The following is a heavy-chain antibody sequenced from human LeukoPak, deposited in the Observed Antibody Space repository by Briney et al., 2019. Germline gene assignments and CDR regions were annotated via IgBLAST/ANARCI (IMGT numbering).Heavy chain of an antibody. D-gene: IGHD1-26*01. J-gene: IGHJ2*01. CDR3: ASLNSGSYYGLGFFDL. V-gene: IGHV5-51*01. CDR1: GYSFTNYW. Sequence: GESLKISCKGFGYSFTNYWIGWVRQMPGKGLEWMGIINPGDSDTRYSPSFQGQVTISADRSISTAYLQWSSLKASDTAMYYCASLNSGSYYGLGFFDLWGRGTLVTVSS. CDR2: INPGDSDT.